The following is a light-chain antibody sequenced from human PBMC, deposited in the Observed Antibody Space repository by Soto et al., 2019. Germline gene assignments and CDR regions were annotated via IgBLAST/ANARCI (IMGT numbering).Light chain of an antibody. CDR2: DAS. CDR3: QQYNRYPWT. CDR1: QSISSW. V-gene: IGKV1-5*01. J-gene: IGKJ1*01. Sequence: DIQMTQSPSTLSASVGDRVTITCRASQSISSWLAWYQQKPGKAPKLLIYDASSLESGVPSRFSGSGSGTEFTLTISSLQPDDFATYCCQQYNRYPWTFGPGTKVEIK.